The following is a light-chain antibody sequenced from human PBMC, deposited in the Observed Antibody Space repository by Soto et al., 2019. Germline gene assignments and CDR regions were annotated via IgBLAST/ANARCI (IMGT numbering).Light chain of an antibody. CDR3: FLSYSGARPVV. J-gene: IGLJ2*01. CDR2: DTS. Sequence: QAVVTQEASLTVSPGGTVTLTCDSSTGPVTSGHWPYWLQQKPGQAPRTLIYDTSKKHSWTPARFSSSLLGGKAALTLSGAQPEDEADYYCFLSYSGARPVVFGGGTKLTVL. V-gene: IGLV7-46*01. CDR1: TGPVTSGHW.